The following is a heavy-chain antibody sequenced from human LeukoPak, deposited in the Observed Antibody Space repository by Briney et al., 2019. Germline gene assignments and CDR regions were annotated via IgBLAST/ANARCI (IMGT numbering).Heavy chain of an antibody. CDR3: AKESGGHCSGGSCYSSARSSNFYYYMDV. J-gene: IGHJ6*03. D-gene: IGHD2-15*01. V-gene: IGHV3-23*01. CDR1: GFTFSSYA. Sequence: GGSLRLSCAASGFTFSSYAMSWVHQAPGKGLEWVSAISGSGGSTYYADSVKGRFTISRDNSKNTLYLQMNSLRAEDTAVYYCAKESGGHCSGGSCYSSARSSNFYYYMDVWGKGTTVTVSS. CDR2: ISGSGGST.